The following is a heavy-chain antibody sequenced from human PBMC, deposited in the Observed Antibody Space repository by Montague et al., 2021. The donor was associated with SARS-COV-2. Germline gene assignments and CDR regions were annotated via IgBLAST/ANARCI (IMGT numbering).Heavy chain of an antibody. V-gene: IGHV4-39*01. CDR1: GGSIRTSSYY. J-gene: IGHJ3*02. CDR3: AMRGGALDAFDI. CDR2: IYYSGST. Sequence: SETLSLTCTVFGGSIRTSSYYWSWIRQPPGKGLDWIGSIYYSGSTYYNPSLKSRVTISVDTSKNQFSLKLSSVTAADTAVYYCAMRGGALDAFDIWGQGTMVIVSS. D-gene: IGHD4-17*01.